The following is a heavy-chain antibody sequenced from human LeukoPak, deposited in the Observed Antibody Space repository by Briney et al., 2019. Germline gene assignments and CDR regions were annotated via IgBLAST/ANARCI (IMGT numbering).Heavy chain of an antibody. CDR1: GVSISSYY. V-gene: IGHV4-4*07. J-gene: IGHJ4*02. CDR3: ARGSTIFVFHFDY. D-gene: IGHD3-9*01. Sequence: PAETLSLTCTVSGVSISSYYWSWIRQPAGKGLEWLGRIYTSGGTNYNPSRKSRVTMSVDTSKNQFSLKLSSVTAADTAVYYCARGSTIFVFHFDYWGQGTLVTVSS. CDR2: IYTSGGT.